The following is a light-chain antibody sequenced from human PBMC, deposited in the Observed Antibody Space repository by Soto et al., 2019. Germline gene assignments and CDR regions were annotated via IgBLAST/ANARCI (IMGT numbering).Light chain of an antibody. Sequence: QSALTQSASASGSPGQSITISCTGTRSDVGNYNYVSWYQQHPGEVPKLIIFNVNNRPSGVSNRFSGSKSGNTASLTISGLQAEDEADYYCSSFTSSTTYVFGTGTKVTV. V-gene: IGLV2-14*01. CDR1: RSDVGNYNY. CDR3: SSFTSSTTYV. J-gene: IGLJ1*01. CDR2: NVN.